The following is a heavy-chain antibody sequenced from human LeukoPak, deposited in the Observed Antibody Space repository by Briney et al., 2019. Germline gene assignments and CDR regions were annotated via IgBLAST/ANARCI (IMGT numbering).Heavy chain of an antibody. V-gene: IGHV3-21*01. CDR3: ARVRQWYSSSWDAFDI. D-gene: IGHD6-13*01. CDR2: ISSSSSYI. J-gene: IGHJ3*02. CDR1: GFTFSSYS. Sequence: PGGSLRLSCAASGFTFSSYSMNWVRQAPGKGLEWVSSISSSSSYIYYADSVKGRFTISRDNAKNSLYLQMSSLRAEDTAVYYCARVRQWYSSSWDAFDIWGQGTMVTVSS.